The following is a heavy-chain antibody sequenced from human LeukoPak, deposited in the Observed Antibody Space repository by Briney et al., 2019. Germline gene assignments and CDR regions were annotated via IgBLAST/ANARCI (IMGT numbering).Heavy chain of an antibody. CDR2: ISSSSSYI. CDR1: GFTFSSYS. V-gene: IGHV3-21*01. CDR3: ARDERGYYDFWSGYYTGAFDY. D-gene: IGHD3-3*01. Sequence: GGSLRLSCAASGFTFSSYSMNWVRQAPGKGLEWVSSISSSSSYIYYADSVKGRFTISRDSAKNSLYLQMNSLRAEDTAVYYCARDERGYYDFWSGYYTGAFDYWGQGTLVTVSS. J-gene: IGHJ4*02.